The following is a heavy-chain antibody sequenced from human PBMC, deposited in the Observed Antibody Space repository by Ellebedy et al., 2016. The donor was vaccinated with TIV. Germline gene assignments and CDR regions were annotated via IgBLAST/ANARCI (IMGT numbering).Heavy chain of an antibody. CDR1: GFTFSSYW. J-gene: IGHJ6*02. D-gene: IGHD5-12*01. V-gene: IGHV3-7*01. CDR2: IKQDGSEK. Sequence: GESLKISCAASGFTFSSYWMSWVRQAPGKGLEWVANIKQDGSEKYYVDSVKGRFTISRDNAKNSLYLQMNSLRAEDTAVYYCARQPLDIVATIPGMDVWGQGTTVTVSS. CDR3: ARQPLDIVATIPGMDV.